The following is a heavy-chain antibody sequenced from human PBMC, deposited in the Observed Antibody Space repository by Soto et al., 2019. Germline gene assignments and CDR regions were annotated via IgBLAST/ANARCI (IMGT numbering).Heavy chain of an antibody. Sequence: LRLSCAASGFTFSSYSMNWVRQAPGKGLEWVSSISSSSSYIYYADSVKGRFTISRDNAKNSLYLQMNSLRAEDTAVYYCARVVDSGYDALFDYWGQGTLVTVSS. D-gene: IGHD5-12*01. CDR2: ISSSSSYI. J-gene: IGHJ4*02. V-gene: IGHV3-21*01. CDR3: ARVVDSGYDALFDY. CDR1: GFTFSSYS.